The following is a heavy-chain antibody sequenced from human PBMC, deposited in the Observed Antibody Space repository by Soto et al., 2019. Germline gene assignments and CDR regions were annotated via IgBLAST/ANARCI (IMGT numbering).Heavy chain of an antibody. CDR2: IYYSGST. V-gene: IGHV4-59*01. J-gene: IGHJ3*02. CDR1: GGSISSYY. Sequence: SETLSLTCTVSGGSISSYYWSWIRQPPGKGLEWIGYIYYSGSTNYNPSLRSRVTISVDTSKNQFSLTLSSVTAADTAVYYCASLIVATTFDAFDIWGQGTMVTVSS. CDR3: ASLIVATTFDAFDI. D-gene: IGHD5-12*01.